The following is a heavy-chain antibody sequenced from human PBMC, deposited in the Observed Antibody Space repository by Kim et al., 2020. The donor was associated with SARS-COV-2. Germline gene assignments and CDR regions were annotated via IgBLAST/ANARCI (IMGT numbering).Heavy chain of an antibody. J-gene: IGHJ4*02. CDR2: INHSGST. D-gene: IGHD6-13*01. V-gene: IGHV4-34*01. CDR1: GGSFSGYY. CDR3: ARGPRSSSWSLGY. Sequence: SETLSLTCAVYGGSFSGYYWSWIRQPPGKGLEWIGEINHSGSTNYNPSLKSRVTISVDTSKNQFSLKLSSVTAADTAVYYCARGPRSSSWSLGYWGQGT.